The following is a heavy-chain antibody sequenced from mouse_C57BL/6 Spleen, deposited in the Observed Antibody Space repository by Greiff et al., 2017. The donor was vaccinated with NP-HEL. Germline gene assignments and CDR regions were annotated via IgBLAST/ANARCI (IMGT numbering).Heavy chain of an antibody. Sequence: EVKLQESGGDLVKPGGSLKLSCAASGFTFSSYGMSWVRQTPDKRLEWVATISSGGSYTYYPDSVKGRFTISRDNAKNTLYLQMSSLKSEDTAMYYCARRLIKGPYYFDYWGQGTTLTVSS. CDR3: ARRLIKGPYYFDY. J-gene: IGHJ2*01. V-gene: IGHV5-6*02. D-gene: IGHD1-1*01. CDR1: GFTFSSYG. CDR2: ISSGGSYT.